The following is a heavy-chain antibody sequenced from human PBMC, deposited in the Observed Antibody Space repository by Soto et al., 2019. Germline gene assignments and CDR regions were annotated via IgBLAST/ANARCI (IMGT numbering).Heavy chain of an antibody. CDR3: ARAVTYGSGSYYNVRYYYYGMDV. V-gene: IGHV4-34*01. CDR2: INHSGST. CDR1: GGSFSGYY. J-gene: IGHJ6*02. D-gene: IGHD3-10*01. Sequence: PSETLSLTCAVYGGSFSGYYWSWIRQPPGKGLEWIGEINHSGSTNYNPSLKSRVTISVDTSKNQFSLKLSSVTAADTAVYYCARAVTYGSGSYYNVRYYYYGMDVWGQGTTVTVSS.